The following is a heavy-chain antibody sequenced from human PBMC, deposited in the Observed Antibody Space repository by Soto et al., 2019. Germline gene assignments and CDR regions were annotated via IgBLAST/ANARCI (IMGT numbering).Heavy chain of an antibody. CDR2: IIPIFGTA. V-gene: IGHV1-69*12. D-gene: IGHD6-19*01. Sequence: QVQLVQSGAEVKKPGSSVKVSCKASGGTFSSYAISWVREASGQGLEWMGGIIPIFGTANYAQKFQGRVTITADESTSSAYMELSSLRSEDRAVYSCARADSSGQTGGYYWGQVHLITVSS. CDR3: ARADSSGQTGGYY. J-gene: IGHJ4*02. CDR1: GGTFSSYA.